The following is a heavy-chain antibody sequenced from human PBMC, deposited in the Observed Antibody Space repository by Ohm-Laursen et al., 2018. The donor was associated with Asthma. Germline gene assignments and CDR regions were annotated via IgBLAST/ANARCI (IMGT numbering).Heavy chain of an antibody. J-gene: IGHJ6*02. D-gene: IGHD1-14*01. CDR3: AKAYNTYYYGMDV. CDR2: SGSGGST. CDR1: GFTFSSYA. V-gene: IGHV3-23*01. Sequence: SLRLSCAASGFTFSSYAMSWVRRTPGKGLEWVSASGSGGSTYYADSVKGRFTISRDNSKNTLYLQMNSLRAEDTALYYCAKAYNTYYYGMDVWGQGTTVTVSS.